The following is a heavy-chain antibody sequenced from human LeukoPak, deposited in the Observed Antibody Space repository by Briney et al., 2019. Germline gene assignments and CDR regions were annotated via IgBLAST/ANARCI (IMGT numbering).Heavy chain of an antibody. J-gene: IGHJ3*02. CDR1: GYSFTSYW. Sequence: GESLKISCKGSGYSFTSYWIGWVRRMPGKGLEWMGIIYPGDYSPSFQGQVTISADKSISTAYLQWSSLKASDTAMYYCARLGYCSSTSCYNDAFDIWGQGTMVTVSS. D-gene: IGHD2-2*02. CDR3: ARLGYCSSTSCYNDAFDI. CDR2: IYPGD. V-gene: IGHV5-51*01.